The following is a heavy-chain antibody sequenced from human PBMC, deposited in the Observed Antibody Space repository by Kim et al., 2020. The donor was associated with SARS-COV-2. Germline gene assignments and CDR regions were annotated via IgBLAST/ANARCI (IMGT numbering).Heavy chain of an antibody. CDR1: GFTFSSYA. V-gene: IGHV3-23*01. Sequence: GGSLRLSCAASGFTFSSYAMSWVRQAPGKGLEWVSNIGGKGGTYYADSVKGRLTISRDNSKNTLYLQMNSLRAEDTAVYYCAKTGDYIYYFDSLGQGT. J-gene: IGHJ4*02. CDR3: AKTGDYIYYFDS. D-gene: IGHD4-17*01. CDR2: IGGKGGT.